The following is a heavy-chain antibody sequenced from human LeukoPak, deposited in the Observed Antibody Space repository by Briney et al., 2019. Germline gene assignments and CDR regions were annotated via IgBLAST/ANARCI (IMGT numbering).Heavy chain of an antibody. CDR3: AKEILARGVAATVFDH. J-gene: IGHJ5*02. D-gene: IGHD2/OR15-2a*01. V-gene: IGHV3-43*01. CDR2: ITWHGGST. Sequence: GGSLRLSCKASGFTFDDYSIHWVRQAPGKGLEWVSHITWHGGSTYYADSVKGRFTISRDDRINSVYLQMNSLRTEDTAMYYCAKEILARGVAATVFDHWGQGTLVTASS. CDR1: GFTFDDYS.